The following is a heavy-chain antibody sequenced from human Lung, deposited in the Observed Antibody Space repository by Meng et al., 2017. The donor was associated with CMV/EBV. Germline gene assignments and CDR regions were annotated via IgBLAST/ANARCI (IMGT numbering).Heavy chain of an antibody. CDR3: ARDPDSAVCENCSS. Sequence: VQVVGVGKDPESPGKVCSKSSGYTLTSAAINWVRQAPGQGREWMEWINTNTGNPTSAQDFTGRYVFSLDTSVSTAYLQISSLKAEDTAVYFCARDPDSAVCENCSSWGQGTLVTVSS. D-gene: IGHD6-13*01. CDR2: INTNTGNP. J-gene: IGHJ4*02. CDR1: GYTLTSAA. V-gene: IGHV7-4-1*02.